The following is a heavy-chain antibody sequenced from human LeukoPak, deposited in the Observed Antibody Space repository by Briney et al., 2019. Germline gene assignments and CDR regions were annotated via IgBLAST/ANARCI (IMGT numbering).Heavy chain of an antibody. Sequence: GGSLRLSCAASGFTFSSYAMSWVRQAPGKGLEWVSAISGSGGTTNYADSVKGRFTISRDNSKNTLYLQMNSLRAEDTAVYYCAKVASGNNYYYYYMDVWGKGTTVTVPS. CDR1: GFTFSSYA. V-gene: IGHV3-23*01. CDR2: ISGSGGTT. J-gene: IGHJ6*03. CDR3: AKVASGNNYYYYYMDV. D-gene: IGHD3-10*01.